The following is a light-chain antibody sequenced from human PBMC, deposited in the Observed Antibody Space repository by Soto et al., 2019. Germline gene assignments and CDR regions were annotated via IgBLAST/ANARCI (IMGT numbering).Light chain of an antibody. J-gene: IGKJ2*01. Sequence: DIQMTQSPSSLSASVGAIVTITCRASQSISSSLNWYQQTPGKAPNLLTYASSILQGGAQSRFSGSGSGSDFTLTIRSLQLVDFAVYYCQQSYNSPSTIGPGTTLVI. V-gene: IGKV1-39*01. CDR2: ASS. CDR1: QSISSS. CDR3: QQSYNSPST.